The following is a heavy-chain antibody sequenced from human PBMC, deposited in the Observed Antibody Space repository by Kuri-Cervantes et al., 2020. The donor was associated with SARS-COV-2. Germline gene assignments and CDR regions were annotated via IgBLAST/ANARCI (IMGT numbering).Heavy chain of an antibody. CDR1: GYSFISYW. CDR3: ARRRDFWSGSPFDY. CDR2: IFPGDSDT. V-gene: IGHV5-51*01. Sequence: GGSLRLSWKGSGYSFISYWIGWVRQMPGKGLKWMGIIFPGDSDTTYSPSFQGQVTISADKSISTAYLQWSSLKASDTAMYYCARRRDFWSGSPFDYWGQGTLVTVSS. D-gene: IGHD3-3*01. J-gene: IGHJ4*02.